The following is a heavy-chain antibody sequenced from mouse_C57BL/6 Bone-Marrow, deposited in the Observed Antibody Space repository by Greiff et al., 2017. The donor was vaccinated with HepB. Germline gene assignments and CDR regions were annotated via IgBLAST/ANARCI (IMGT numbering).Heavy chain of an antibody. D-gene: IGHD1-1*01. CDR1: GYTFTSCW. Sequence: QVQLQQPGAELVKPGASVKMSCKASGYTFTSCWITWVKQRPGQGLEWIGDIYPGSGSTNYNEKFKSKATLTVDTSSSTAYMQLSSLKSEDSAVYYCASGYLLLFYYFDYWGQGTTLTVSS. CDR3: ASGYLLLFYYFDY. J-gene: IGHJ2*01. V-gene: IGHV1-55*01. CDR2: IYPGSGST.